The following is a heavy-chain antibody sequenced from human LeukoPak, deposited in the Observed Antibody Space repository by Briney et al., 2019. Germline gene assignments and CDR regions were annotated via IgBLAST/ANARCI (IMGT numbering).Heavy chain of an antibody. Sequence: GGSLRLSCAPSGFTLSSYWMHWVRQAQGKGLVWVSRINSDGSSTSYADAVKGRFTISRDNAKNTLYLQMSSLGAEDTAVYYCARDGSSGWYYFDYWGQGTLVTVSS. D-gene: IGHD6-19*01. V-gene: IGHV3-74*01. CDR1: GFTLSSYW. CDR2: INSDGSST. CDR3: ARDGSSGWYYFDY. J-gene: IGHJ4*02.